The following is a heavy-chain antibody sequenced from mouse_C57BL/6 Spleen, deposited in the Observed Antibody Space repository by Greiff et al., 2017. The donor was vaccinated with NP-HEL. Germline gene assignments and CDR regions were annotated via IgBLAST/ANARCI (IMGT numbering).Heavy chain of an antibody. J-gene: IGHJ3*01. V-gene: IGHV14-4*01. CDR3: TYYSNYVWFAY. D-gene: IGHD2-5*01. CDR2: IDPENGDT. CDR1: GFNIKDDY. Sequence: EVQLQQSGAELVRPGASVKLSCTASGFNIKDDYMHWVKQRPEQGLEWIGWIDPENGDTEYASKFQGKATITADTSSNTAYLQLSSLTSEDTAVYYCTYYSNYVWFAYWGQGTLVTVSA.